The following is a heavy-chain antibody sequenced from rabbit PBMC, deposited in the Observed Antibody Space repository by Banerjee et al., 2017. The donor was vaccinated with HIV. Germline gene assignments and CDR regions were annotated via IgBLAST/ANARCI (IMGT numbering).Heavy chain of an antibody. Sequence: QEQLEESGGGLVKPGGTLTLTCTASGFSFSSSYWICWVRQAPGKGLEWIACINNGDGNTYDASWAKGRFTISKTSSNTVTLQMTSLTAADTATYFCARDLAGAIGWNFNLWGQGTLVTVS. J-gene: IGHJ4*01. D-gene: IGHD4-1*01. CDR2: INNGDGNT. V-gene: IGHV1S45*01. CDR3: ARDLAGAIGWNFNL. CDR1: GFSFSSSYW.